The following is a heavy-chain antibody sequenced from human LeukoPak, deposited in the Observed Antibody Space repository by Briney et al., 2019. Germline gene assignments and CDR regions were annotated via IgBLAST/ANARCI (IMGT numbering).Heavy chain of an antibody. CDR3: ARDRRKVVAATPFYMAI. CDR2: INPNSGGT. D-gene: IGHD2-15*01. Sequence: GASVKVSCKASGYTFTGYYMHWVRQAPGQGLEWMGWINPNSGGTNYAQKFQGRATMTRDTSISTAYMELSRLRSDDTAVYYCARDRRKVVAATPFYMAIWGKGNTVTVSS. CDR1: GYTFTGYY. J-gene: IGHJ6*03. V-gene: IGHV1-2*02.